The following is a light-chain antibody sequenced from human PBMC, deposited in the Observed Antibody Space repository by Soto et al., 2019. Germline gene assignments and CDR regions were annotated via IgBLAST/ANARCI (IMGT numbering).Light chain of an antibody. V-gene: IGKV3-20*01. J-gene: IGKJ5*01. CDR2: GAS. Sequence: ESVFTQSPVTLSLSPGERATLSCMSSQSVATSYLAWYQQRPGQAPRLLIYGASTRATGIPDRFSGSGSGTDFTLTISRLDPEDFAVYYCQQYDNSPITFGQGTRLEIK. CDR1: QSVATSY. CDR3: QQYDNSPIT.